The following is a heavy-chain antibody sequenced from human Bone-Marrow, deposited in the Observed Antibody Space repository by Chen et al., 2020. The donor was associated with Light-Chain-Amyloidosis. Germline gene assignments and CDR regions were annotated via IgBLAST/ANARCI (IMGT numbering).Heavy chain of an antibody. V-gene: IGHV3-30-3*01. CDR1: GFAFSSYA. CDR3: ATDSAVPGAHPPDY. D-gene: IGHD6-19*01. J-gene: IGHJ4*02. CDR2: ISYDENTK. Sequence: QVRLVESGGGVVQPGGSLRLSCAASGFAFSSYAMHCVRQAPGKGLEWVAAISYDENTKYYADSVRGRFTISRDNSKNTLFLQMSSLTADDTALFYCATDSAVPGAHPPDYWGQGTPVTVSS.